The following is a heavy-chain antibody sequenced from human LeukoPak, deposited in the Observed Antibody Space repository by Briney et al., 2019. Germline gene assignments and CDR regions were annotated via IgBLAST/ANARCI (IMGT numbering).Heavy chain of an antibody. CDR3: ARHSTWAPFDY. J-gene: IGHJ4*02. CDR2: IKQDGSEK. D-gene: IGHD1-26*01. CDR1: GFTVSSYW. V-gene: IGHV3-7*01. Sequence: GGSLRLSCAASGFTVSSYWMSWVRQAPGKGLEWVANIKQDGSEKYYVDSVKGRFTISRDNAKNSLYLQMNSLRAEDTAVYYCARHSTWAPFDYWGQGTLVTVSS.